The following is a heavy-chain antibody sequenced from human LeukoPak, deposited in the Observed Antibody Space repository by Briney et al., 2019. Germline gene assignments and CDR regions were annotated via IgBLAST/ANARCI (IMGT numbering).Heavy chain of an antibody. J-gene: IGHJ4*02. Sequence: GGSLRLSCAASGFTLSSYAMSWVRQAPXXXXEWVSAISGSGGSTYYADSVKGRFTISRDNSKNTLYLQMNSLRAEDTAVYYCAKDRGVIRPLDYWGQGTLVTVSS. D-gene: IGHD3-16*02. V-gene: IGHV3-23*01. CDR2: ISGSGGST. CDR1: GFTLSSYA. CDR3: AKDRGVIRPLDY.